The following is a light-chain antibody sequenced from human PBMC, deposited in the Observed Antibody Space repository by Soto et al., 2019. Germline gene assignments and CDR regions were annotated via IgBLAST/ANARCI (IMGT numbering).Light chain of an antibody. Sequence: QSVLTQPPSASGTPGQRVIISCSGDSSNIGRNYVFWYLQLPGTAPKLLIDRNNQRPSGVPDRFSGSKSGTSGSLTISGLRSEDEGDYYCAAWDDSLSGPAFGGGTKLTVL. J-gene: IGLJ2*01. CDR2: RNN. CDR1: SSNIGRNY. V-gene: IGLV1-47*01. CDR3: AAWDDSLSGPA.